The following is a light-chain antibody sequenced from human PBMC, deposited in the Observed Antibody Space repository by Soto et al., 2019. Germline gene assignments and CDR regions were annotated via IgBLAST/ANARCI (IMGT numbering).Light chain of an antibody. V-gene: IGKV4-1*01. J-gene: IGKJ1*01. CDR3: QQYCSSPWT. CDR1: QSVLYSSSNKNY. CDR2: WAS. Sequence: DIVMTQSPDSLAVSLGERATINCRSSQSVLYSSSNKNYLAWYQQKPGQLPKLLIYWASTRESGVPDRFSGSGSGTDFTLTISSLQAEDVAVYYCQQYCSSPWTFGQGTKVEIK.